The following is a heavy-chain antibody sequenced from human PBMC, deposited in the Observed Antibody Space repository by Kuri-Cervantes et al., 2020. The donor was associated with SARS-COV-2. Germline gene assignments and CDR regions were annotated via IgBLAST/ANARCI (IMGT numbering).Heavy chain of an antibody. CDR1: GFTFSTYW. CDR2: IKQDESQK. Sequence: GESLKISCAASGFTFSTYWMSWVRQAPGKGLEWVANIKQDESQKYYVDSVKGRFTISRDNAKNSLYLQMNSLRAEDTALYYCARDSYCSSTSCYNYFDYWGQGTLVTVSS. J-gene: IGHJ4*02. V-gene: IGHV3-7*03. CDR3: ARDSYCSSTSCYNYFDY. D-gene: IGHD2-2*02.